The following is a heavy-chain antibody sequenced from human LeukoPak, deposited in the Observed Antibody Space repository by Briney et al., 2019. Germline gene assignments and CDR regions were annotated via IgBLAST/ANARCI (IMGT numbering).Heavy chain of an antibody. D-gene: IGHD2-15*01. Sequence: SETLSLTCTVSGGSISSSSYYWGRIRQPPGKGLEWIGTIYYSGSTYYNPSLKSRVTLSVDTSKNQYPLKLSSVTAADTAVYYCARRIKFVCSGGSCYGVPADAFDIWGQGTMVTVSS. V-gene: IGHV4-39*01. CDR1: GGSISSSSYY. CDR3: ARRIKFVCSGGSCYGVPADAFDI. J-gene: IGHJ3*02. CDR2: IYYSGST.